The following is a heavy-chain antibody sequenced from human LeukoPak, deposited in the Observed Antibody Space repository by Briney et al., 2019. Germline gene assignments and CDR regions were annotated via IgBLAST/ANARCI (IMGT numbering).Heavy chain of an antibody. D-gene: IGHD3/OR15-3a*01. V-gene: IGHV4-39*01. CDR1: GVSISSSNSY. Sequence: SETLSLTCTVSGVSISSSNSYWGWIRQPPGKGLEWIGSIYYSGNTYYNASLKSQVSISIDTSKNQFSLRLTSVAAADTAVYYCARQTGSGLFILPGGQGTLVTASS. CDR3: ARQTGSGLFILP. CDR2: IYYSGNT. J-gene: IGHJ4*02.